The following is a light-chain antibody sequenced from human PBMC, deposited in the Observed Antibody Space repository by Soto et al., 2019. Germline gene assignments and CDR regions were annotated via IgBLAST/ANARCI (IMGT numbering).Light chain of an antibody. V-gene: IGLV2-14*03. Sequence: QSVLTQPASVSGSPGQSITISCTGTSSDVGSYNYVSWYQHRPGKVPKLMIYDVSSRPSGVSNRFSGSKSGNTASLTISGLQTEDEADYYCSSYTTSETRVFGTGTKLTVL. J-gene: IGLJ1*01. CDR2: DVS. CDR3: SSYTTSETRV. CDR1: SSDVGSYNY.